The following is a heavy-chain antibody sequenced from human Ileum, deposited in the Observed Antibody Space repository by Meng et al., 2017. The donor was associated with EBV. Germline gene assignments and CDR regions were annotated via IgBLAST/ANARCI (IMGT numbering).Heavy chain of an antibody. J-gene: IGHJ4*02. V-gene: IGHV3-11*01. Sequence: QVKLVVFGGGMVKPGGSLSLVCAAYGFTFSNYYMNWIRQAPGKGLEWVSFISSTGSTTYYADSVKGRFTVSRDNAKNSLFLQMHSLRAEDTAVYYCVYSSSFHWGQGTLVTVSS. CDR2: ISSTGSTT. D-gene: IGHD6-13*01. CDR3: VYSSSFH. CDR1: GFTFSNYY.